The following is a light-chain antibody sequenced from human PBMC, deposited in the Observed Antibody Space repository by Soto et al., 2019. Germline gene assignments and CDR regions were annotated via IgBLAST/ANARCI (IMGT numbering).Light chain of an antibody. Sequence: QSVLTQPPSAYGTPGQRVTISCSGSSSNIGSNTVNWYQQLPGTAPKLLIYSNNQRPSGVPDRFSGSKSGTSASLAISGLQSEDEADYYCAAGDDSLNGYVFGTGTKVTAL. CDR2: SNN. V-gene: IGLV1-44*01. J-gene: IGLJ1*01. CDR3: AAGDDSLNGYV. CDR1: SSNIGSNT.